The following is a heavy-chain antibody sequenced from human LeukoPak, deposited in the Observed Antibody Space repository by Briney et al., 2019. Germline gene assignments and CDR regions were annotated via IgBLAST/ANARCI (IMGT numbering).Heavy chain of an antibody. CDR2: INQSGST. CDR1: GGSVSTIGYS. V-gene: IGHV4-30-2*01. CDR3: ANMPGIAAASYYYYYMDV. D-gene: IGHD6-13*01. Sequence: PSETLSLTCGVSGGSVSTIGYSWSWIRQPPGKGLEWIGYINQSGSTSYNPSLQSRVTISIDKSKNQFSLKLSSVTAADTAVYYCANMPGIAAASYYYYYMDVWGKGTTVTVSS. J-gene: IGHJ6*03.